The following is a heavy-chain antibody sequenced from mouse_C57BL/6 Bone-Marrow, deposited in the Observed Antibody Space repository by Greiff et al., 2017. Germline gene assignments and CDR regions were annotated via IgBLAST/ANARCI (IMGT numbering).Heavy chain of an antibody. V-gene: IGHV1-64*01. CDR2: IHPNSGST. CDR1: GYTFTSYW. D-gene: IGHD1-1*01. CDR3: ATHYYYGSSYVDY. J-gene: IGHJ2*01. Sequence: VQLQQPGAELVKPGASVKLSCKASGYTFTSYWMHWVKQRPGQGLEWIGMIHPNSGSTNYNEKFKSKATLTVDKSSSTAYMQLSSLTSEDSAVYYCATHYYYGSSYVDYWGQGTTLTVSS.